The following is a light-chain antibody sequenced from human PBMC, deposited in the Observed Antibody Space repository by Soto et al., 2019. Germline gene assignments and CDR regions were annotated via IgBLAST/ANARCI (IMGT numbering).Light chain of an antibody. V-gene: IGKV2-30*01. CDR3: VQGTHWPWT. J-gene: IGKJ1*01. CDR1: QGLVYSDGNTF. CDR2: QVS. Sequence: DVVMTQSPLSLSVTLGQPATISCRSSQGLVYSDGNTFLNWFHQRPGQSPRRLIYQVSNRDSGVPDRFSGSGSGPDYTLTISRVEAEDVGIYYCVQGTHWPWTFGQGTKVEIK.